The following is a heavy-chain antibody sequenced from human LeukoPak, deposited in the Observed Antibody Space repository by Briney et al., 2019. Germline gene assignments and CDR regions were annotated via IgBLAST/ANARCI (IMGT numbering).Heavy chain of an antibody. J-gene: IGHJ4*02. CDR1: GYTFTSYY. V-gene: IGHV1-46*01. CDR2: INPSGGST. D-gene: IGHD2-21*02. CDR3: ARDFCGGDCYSPDY. Sequence: ASVKVSCKASGYTFTSYYMHWVRQAPGQGPEWMGIINPSGGSTSYAQKFQGSVTMTRDTSTNTVYMELSSLRSEDTAVYYCARDFCGGDCYSPDYWGQGTLVTVSS.